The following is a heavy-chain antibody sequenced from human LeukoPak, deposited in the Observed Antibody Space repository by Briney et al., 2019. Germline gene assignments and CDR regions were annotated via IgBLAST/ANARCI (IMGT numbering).Heavy chain of an antibody. Sequence: GASVKVSCKASGYTFTSYYMHWVRQAPGQGLEWMGIINPSGGSTSYAQKFQGRVTMTRDTSTSTVYMELSSLRSEDTAVYYCARDPPSYYDILTGYYAHVPYYYYGMDVWGQGTTVTVSS. V-gene: IGHV1-46*01. D-gene: IGHD3-9*01. CDR2: INPSGGST. J-gene: IGHJ6*02. CDR3: ARDPPSYYDILTGYYAHVPYYYYGMDV. CDR1: GYTFTSYY.